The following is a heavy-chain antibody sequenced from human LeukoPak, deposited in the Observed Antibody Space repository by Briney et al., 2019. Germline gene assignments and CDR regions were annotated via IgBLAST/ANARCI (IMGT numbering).Heavy chain of an antibody. CDR2: ISAYNGNT. J-gene: IGHJ4*02. Sequence: ASVKVSCKASGYTFTSYGISWVRQAPGQGLEWMGWISAYNGNTNYAQKLQGRVTMTTDTSTSTAYMELRSLRSDDTAVYYCARSRELVTSYYFDCWGQGTLVTVSS. V-gene: IGHV1-18*04. CDR1: GYTFTSYG. CDR3: ARSRELVTSYYFDC. D-gene: IGHD3-9*01.